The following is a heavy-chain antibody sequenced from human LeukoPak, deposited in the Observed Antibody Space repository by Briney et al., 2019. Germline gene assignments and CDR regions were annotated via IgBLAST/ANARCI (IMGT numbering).Heavy chain of an antibody. CDR2: IYYSGST. D-gene: IGHD3-9*01. V-gene: IGHV4-39*01. CDR1: GDSISSSRYY. J-gene: IGHJ4*02. Sequence: SETLSLTCTVSGDSISSSRYYWGWFRQPPGKGLEWIGSIYYSGSTYSNPSLKSRVTISVDTSENHFSLKLSSVTAADTAVYYCARHFWLGNSYYFDYWGQGTLVTVSS. CDR3: ARHFWLGNSYYFDY.